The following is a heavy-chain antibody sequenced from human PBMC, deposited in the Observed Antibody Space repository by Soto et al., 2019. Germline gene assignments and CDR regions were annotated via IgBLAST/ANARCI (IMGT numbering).Heavy chain of an antibody. Sequence: SGPTLVNPTQTLTLTCTFSGFSLSTSGVGVGWIRQPPGKALEWLALIYWDDDKRYSPSLKSRVTITKDTSKNQVVLTMTNMDPVDTATYYCAHRPAGYSSSWSDWFDPWGQGTLVTVSS. CDR1: GFSLSTSGVG. CDR3: AHRPAGYSSSWSDWFDP. J-gene: IGHJ5*02. D-gene: IGHD6-13*01. V-gene: IGHV2-5*02. CDR2: IYWDDDK.